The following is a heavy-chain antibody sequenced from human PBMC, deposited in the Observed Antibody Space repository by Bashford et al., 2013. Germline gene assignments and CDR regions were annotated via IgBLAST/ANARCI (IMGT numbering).Heavy chain of an antibody. CDR2: ISSSGSKI. D-gene: IGHD2-2*01. Sequence: QAPGKGLEWVSHISSSGSKIDYADSVKGRFTISRDNAKNSLNLQMNSLRAEDTAVYYCARRYCSSTSCLMDVWGQGTTGHRLL. CDR3: ARRYCSSTSCLMDV. V-gene: IGHV3-48*03. J-gene: IGHJ6*02.